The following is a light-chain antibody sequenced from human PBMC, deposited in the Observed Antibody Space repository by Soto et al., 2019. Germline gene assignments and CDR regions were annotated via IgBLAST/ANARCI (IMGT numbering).Light chain of an antibody. CDR3: SSYTTDTTLV. Sequence: QSALTQPPSVSGSPGQSVTISCTGTSSDVGSYNRVSWYQQPPGTAPKLMIYEVTNRPSGVPDRFSGTKSGNTASLTISGLQAEDEADYYYSSYTTDTTLVFGGGTKLTVL. J-gene: IGLJ2*01. V-gene: IGLV2-18*02. CDR1: SSDVGSYNR. CDR2: EVT.